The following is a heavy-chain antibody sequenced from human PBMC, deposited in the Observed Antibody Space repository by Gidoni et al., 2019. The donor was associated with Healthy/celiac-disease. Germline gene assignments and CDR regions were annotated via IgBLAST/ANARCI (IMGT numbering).Heavy chain of an antibody. D-gene: IGHD2-8*01. CDR2: INHSGST. J-gene: IGHJ2*01. V-gene: IGHV4-34*01. CDR3: ARRSIMVYARNYWYFEL. CDR1: GGSSTAYY. Sequence: QVQLQQWGAGLLTPSETLSLPCAVYGGSSTAYYWSWIRQPPGKGLEWIGEINHSGSTNYNPSLKSRVTISVDTSKNQFSLKLSSVTAADTAVYYCARRSIMVYARNYWYFELWGRGTLGTVSA.